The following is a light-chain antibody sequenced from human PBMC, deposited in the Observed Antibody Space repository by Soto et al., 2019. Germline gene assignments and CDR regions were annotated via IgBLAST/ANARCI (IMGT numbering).Light chain of an antibody. CDR3: QQRSNWPPT. CDR1: QTLGRS. V-gene: IGKV3-11*01. J-gene: IGKJ1*01. Sequence: TPAPCSLSLSPGPPPSLSWRATQTLGRSWLAWYQHKAGQAPRLLVSDASTRATGIPARFSGSGSGTDFTLTITSLEPEDFAVYYCQQRSNWPPTFGQGTKVDIK. CDR2: DAS.